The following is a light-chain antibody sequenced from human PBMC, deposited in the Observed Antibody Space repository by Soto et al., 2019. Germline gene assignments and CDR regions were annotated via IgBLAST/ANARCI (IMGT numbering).Light chain of an antibody. CDR1: QSVLYDSNNKNY. V-gene: IGKV4-1*01. J-gene: IGKJ1*01. CDR2: WAS. CDR3: QQYYSIPKT. Sequence: EIVLTQSPDALPVSLGERATINCKSSQSVLYDSNNKNYLAWYQQKPGQPPKLLIYWASTRESGVPDRFSGTGSGTDFTLTISSLQAEDVAVYYCQQYYSIPKTFGQGTKVDIK.